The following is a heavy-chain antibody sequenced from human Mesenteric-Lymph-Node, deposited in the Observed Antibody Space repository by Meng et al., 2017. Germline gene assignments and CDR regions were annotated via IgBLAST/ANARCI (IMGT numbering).Heavy chain of an antibody. D-gene: IGHD2-15*01. CDR3: ARIEVGITSGDY. CDR2: TSTYYDDT. V-gene: IGHV1-18*01. J-gene: IGHJ4*02. Sequence: QLRESGATVKKPRASLTFSCRVSGYTFTNCGIAWGRKGHAQGKAWMGLTSTYYDDTNYARTPQGRVTMTTKTSTNPDYMEIRSLGADDTTGYYCARIEVGITSGDYWGQGTLVTVSS. CDR1: GYTFTNCG.